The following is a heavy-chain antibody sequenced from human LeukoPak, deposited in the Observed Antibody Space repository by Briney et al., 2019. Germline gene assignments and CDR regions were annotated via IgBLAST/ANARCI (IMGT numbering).Heavy chain of an antibody. J-gene: IGHJ3*02. CDR2: MNPNSGNT. Sequence: ASVTVSCKASGYTFTSYDINWVRQATGQGLEWMGWMNPNSGNTGYAQKFQGRVTITRNTSISTAYMELSSLRSGDTAVYYCARESSSQELGYRYNHDAFDIWGQGTMVTVSS. CDR1: GYTFTSYD. CDR3: ARESSSQELGYRYNHDAFDI. D-gene: IGHD3-16*02. V-gene: IGHV1-8*03.